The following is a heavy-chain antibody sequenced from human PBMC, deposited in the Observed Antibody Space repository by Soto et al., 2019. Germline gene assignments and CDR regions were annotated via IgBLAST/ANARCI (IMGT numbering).Heavy chain of an antibody. J-gene: IGHJ4*02. Sequence: EVQLVESGGGLVQPGGSLRLSCAASGFTFSSYSMNWVRQAPGKGLEWVSYISSSSNTIYYADSVKGRFTISRDNAKNSLYLQMNSLRAEDTAVFFCAREVAGYFDYWGQGILVTVPS. V-gene: IGHV3-48*01. CDR2: ISSSSNTI. D-gene: IGHD6-19*01. CDR1: GFTFSSYS. CDR3: AREVAGYFDY.